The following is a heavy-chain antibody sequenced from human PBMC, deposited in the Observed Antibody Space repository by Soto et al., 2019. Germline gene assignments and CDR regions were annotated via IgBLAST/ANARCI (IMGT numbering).Heavy chain of an antibody. J-gene: IGHJ6*02. D-gene: IGHD2-15*01. CDR1: GGTFSSYA. CDR3: ARTCSGGSCYYYYGMDV. Sequence: QVQLVQSGAEVKKPGSSVKVSCKASGGTFSSYAISWVRQAPGQGLEWMGGIIPIFGTANYAQKFQGRVTTTADESTSRDYMELSSLRSEDTAVYYCARTCSGGSCYYYYGMDVWGQGTTVTVSS. V-gene: IGHV1-69*12. CDR2: IIPIFGTA.